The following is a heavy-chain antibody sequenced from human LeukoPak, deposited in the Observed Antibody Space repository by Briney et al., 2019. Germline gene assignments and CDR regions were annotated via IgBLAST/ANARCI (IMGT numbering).Heavy chain of an antibody. CDR3: ASEHRGYSYGLNYYFDY. J-gene: IGHJ4*02. CDR2: IYYSGST. D-gene: IGHD5-18*01. V-gene: IGHV4-31*03. CDR1: GSSISSGGYY. Sequence: PSQTLSLTCTVSGSSISSGGYYWSWIRQHPGKGLEWIGYIYYSGSTYYNPSLKSRVTISVDTSKNQFSLKLSSVTAADTAVYYCASEHRGYSYGLNYYFDYWGQGTLVTVSS.